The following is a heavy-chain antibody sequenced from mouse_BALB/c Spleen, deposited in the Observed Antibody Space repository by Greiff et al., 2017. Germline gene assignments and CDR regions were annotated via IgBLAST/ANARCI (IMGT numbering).Heavy chain of an antibody. CDR1: GYSITSDYA. D-gene: IGHD1-1*01. CDR3: ARVTTVGAMDY. CDR2: ISYSGST. Sequence: EVKLMESGPGLVKPSQSLSLTCTVTGYSITSDYAWNWIRQFPGNKLEWMGYISYSGSTSYNPSLKSRISITRDTSKNQFFLQLNSVTTEDTATYYCARVTTVGAMDYWGQGTSVTVSS. J-gene: IGHJ4*01. V-gene: IGHV3-2*02.